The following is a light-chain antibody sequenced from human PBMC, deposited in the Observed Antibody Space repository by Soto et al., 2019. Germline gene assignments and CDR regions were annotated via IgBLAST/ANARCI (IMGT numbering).Light chain of an antibody. V-gene: IGLV2-14*01. Sequence: QSVLTQPASVSGSPGQSITISCTGTSSDVGAYKYVSWYQQYPGKAPKLMIYEVNNRPSGVSNRFSGSKSGNTASLTISGLQDEDEADYYCSSYTGSRTLVFGTGTKVTVL. CDR1: SSDVGAYKY. CDR2: EVN. J-gene: IGLJ1*01. CDR3: SSYTGSRTLV.